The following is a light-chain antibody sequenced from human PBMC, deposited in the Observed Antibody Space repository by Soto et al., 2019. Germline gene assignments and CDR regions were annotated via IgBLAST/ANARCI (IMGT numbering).Light chain of an antibody. CDR1: RSNIGDNT. J-gene: IGLJ2*01. V-gene: IGLV1-44*01. CDR3: AAWDDSLNGPV. Sequence: VLTQPPSVSGTPGQRVTISCSGSRSNIGDNTVNWYQQLPGTAPKLLVYYSNQRPSGVPDRFSGSKSGTSASLAISGLQSEDEADYYCAAWDDSLNGPVFGGGTKLTVL. CDR2: YSN.